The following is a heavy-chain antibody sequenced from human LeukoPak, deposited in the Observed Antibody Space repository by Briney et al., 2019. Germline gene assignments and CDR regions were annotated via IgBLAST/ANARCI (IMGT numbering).Heavy chain of an antibody. J-gene: IGHJ4*02. V-gene: IGHV3-30*04. CDR2: ISYDGSNK. CDR3: ARERSSIDY. D-gene: IGHD6-6*01. Sequence: GGSLRLSCAASGFTFSSYAMHWVRQAPGKGLEWVAVISYDGSNKYYADSVKGRFTISRDNSKNTLYLQMNSLRAEDTAVYYCARERSSIDYWGQGTLVTVSS. CDR1: GFTFSSYA.